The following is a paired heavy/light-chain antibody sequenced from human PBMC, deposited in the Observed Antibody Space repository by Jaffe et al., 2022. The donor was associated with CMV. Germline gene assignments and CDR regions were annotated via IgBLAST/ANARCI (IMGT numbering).Heavy chain of an antibody. D-gene: IGHD3-3*01. CDR2: ISDGGLIT. CDR3: ASAYYSENSNYRQYRRSDLDC. J-gene: IGHJ4*02. V-gene: IGHV3-23*01. CDR1: GLTFSDYA. Sequence: ELQLLESGGALVKPGGSLRLSCAASGLTFSDYAMSWVRQAPGKALEWVTSISDGGLITYYADSVKGRFTVFRDNARNTLHLQMNNLRVEDTALYYCASAYYSENSNYRQYRRSDLDCWGQGTLVTVSS.
Light chain of an antibody. CDR1: GSNIANNY. CDR2: ENN. J-gene: IGLJ3*02. Sequence: QSVLTQPPSVSAAPGQKVSISCSGGGSNIANNYVSWYRRLPGAAPKLLIYENNKRPSGIPDRFSGSKSDTSATLDITGLQTGDEADYFCGTWDDSLTGGRVFGGGTKLTVL. CDR3: GTWDDSLTGGRV. V-gene: IGLV1-51*02.